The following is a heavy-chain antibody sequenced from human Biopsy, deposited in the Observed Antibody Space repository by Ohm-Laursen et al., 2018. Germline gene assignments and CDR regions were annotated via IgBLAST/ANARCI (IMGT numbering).Heavy chain of an antibody. CDR3: AIDGNDFLTDYLKIYQ. V-gene: IGHV1-2*02. CDR2: INPKSGGT. CDR1: GYTFTGYY. J-gene: IGHJ4*02. Sequence: ASVKVSCKASGYTFTGYYLHWVRQAPGQGLEWMGWINPKSGGTHYLEKFRGRVTMTRDTSISTAYMEVSSLRSDDTAVYYCAIDGNDFLTDYLKIYQWGQGTLVTVSS. D-gene: IGHD3-9*01.